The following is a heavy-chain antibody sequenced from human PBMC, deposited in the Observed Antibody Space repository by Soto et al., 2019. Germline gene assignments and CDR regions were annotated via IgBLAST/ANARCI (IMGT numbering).Heavy chain of an antibody. J-gene: IGHJ4*02. D-gene: IGHD6-19*01. Sequence: QLQLQESGPGLVKPSETLSLTCTVSGGSISSGNYYWGWIRQPPGKGLECIGYNSYSGSTYYNPSLKSRVTISVDTSKNQFSLRLSSVTAADTAVYYCARPRGSDYFDYWGQGTLVTVSS. CDR1: GGSISSGNYY. V-gene: IGHV4-39*01. CDR3: ARPRGSDYFDY. CDR2: NSYSGST.